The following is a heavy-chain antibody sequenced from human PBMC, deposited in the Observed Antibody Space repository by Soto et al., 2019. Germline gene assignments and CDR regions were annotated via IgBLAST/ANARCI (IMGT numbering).Heavy chain of an antibody. CDR2: ISAYNGNT. D-gene: IGHD6-13*01. CDR1: GYTFTSYG. J-gene: IGHJ3*02. Sequence: ASVKVSCKASGYTFTSYGISWVRQAPGQGLEWMGWISAYNGNTNYAQKLQGRVTMTTDTSTSTAYMELRSLRSDDTAVYYCATNLCIAAAADGADAFDIWGQGTMVTVSS. V-gene: IGHV1-18*01. CDR3: ATNLCIAAAADGADAFDI.